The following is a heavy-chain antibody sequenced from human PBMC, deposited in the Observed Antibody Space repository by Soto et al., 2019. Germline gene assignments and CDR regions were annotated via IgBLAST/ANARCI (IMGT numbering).Heavy chain of an antibody. J-gene: IGHJ6*02. CDR2: FYYSENT. CDR3: AKLAGYCSGNSCHGDYAMDV. D-gene: IGHD2-2*01. V-gene: IGHV4-39*01. CDR1: GGSISSKSYS. Sequence: SETLSLTCSVSGGSISSKSYSWGWIRQPPGKGLEWIGTFYYSENTYYNPSLKSRVTISVDTSKNQFSLKLSSVTAADTAVYYCAKLAGYCSGNSCHGDYAMDVWGQGTAVTVSS.